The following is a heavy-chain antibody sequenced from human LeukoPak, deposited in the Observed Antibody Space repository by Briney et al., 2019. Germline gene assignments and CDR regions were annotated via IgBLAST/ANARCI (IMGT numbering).Heavy chain of an antibody. J-gene: IGHJ4*02. D-gene: IGHD3-3*01. V-gene: IGHV1-8*01. CDR3: ARTTRHDNVLRFLEWLVKNDY. Sequence: GASVKVSCKASGYTFTSYDINWVRQATGQGLEWMGWMNPNSGNTGYAQKFQGRVTMTRNTSISTAYMELSSLRSEDTAVYYCARTTRHDNVLRFLEWLVKNDYWGQGTLVTVSS. CDR1: GYTFTSYD. CDR2: MNPNSGNT.